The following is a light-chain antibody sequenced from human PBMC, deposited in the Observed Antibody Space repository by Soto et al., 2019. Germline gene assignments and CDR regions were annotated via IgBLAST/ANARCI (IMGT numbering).Light chain of an antibody. Sequence: QSALTQPASVSGSPGQAITISCSGTSSDVGAFNYVSWYQQHPGKAPKLMIYDVSNRPSGVSNRFSGSKSGNTASLTISGLRAEDEGDYYCNSYTSNNTYVFGTGTKVTVL. CDR2: DVS. V-gene: IGLV2-14*03. CDR3: NSYTSNNTYV. J-gene: IGLJ1*01. CDR1: SSDVGAFNY.